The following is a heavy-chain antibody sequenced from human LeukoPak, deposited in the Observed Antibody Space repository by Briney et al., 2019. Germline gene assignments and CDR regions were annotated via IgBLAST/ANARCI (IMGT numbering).Heavy chain of an antibody. J-gene: IGHJ2*01. D-gene: IGHD1-26*01. CDR3: ARGGWSLDL. Sequence: SETLSLTCTVSGGSISSYYWSWIRQPPGKGLEWIGYIYYSGSTNYNPSLKSRVTISVDTSKNQFSLKLTSVTAADTAVYFCARGGWSLDLWGRGTLVAVSS. CDR1: GGSISSYY. V-gene: IGHV4-59*01. CDR2: IYYSGST.